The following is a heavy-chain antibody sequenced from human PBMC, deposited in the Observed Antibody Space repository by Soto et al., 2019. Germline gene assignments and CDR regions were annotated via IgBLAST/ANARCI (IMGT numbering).Heavy chain of an antibody. V-gene: IGHV3-66*01. Sequence: EVQLVESGGGLVQPGGSLRLSCAASGFTVSSNYMSWVRQAPGKGLEWVSVIYSGGSTYYADSVKGRFTISRDNSKNTLDLQMNSLRAEDTAVYYCARDLVGATTEYFQHWGQGTLVTVSS. D-gene: IGHD1-26*01. CDR1: GFTVSSNY. CDR2: IYSGGST. J-gene: IGHJ1*01. CDR3: ARDLVGATTEYFQH.